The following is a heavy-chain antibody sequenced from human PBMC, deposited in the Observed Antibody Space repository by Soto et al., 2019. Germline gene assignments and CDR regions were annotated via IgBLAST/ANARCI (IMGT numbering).Heavy chain of an antibody. V-gene: IGHV4-38-2*02. CDR3: ARDTNSLDL. D-gene: IGHD1-7*01. CDR2: IYHTGDT. Sequence: SETLRVTCVVSSYSISSGFFWAWIRQPPGKGLEWVGSIYHTGDTHYNPSLRSQVSMSVDTSKNHFSLRLTYLTAADTAVYFCARDTNSLDLWCQGILVT. CDR1: SYSISSGFF. J-gene: IGHJ4*02.